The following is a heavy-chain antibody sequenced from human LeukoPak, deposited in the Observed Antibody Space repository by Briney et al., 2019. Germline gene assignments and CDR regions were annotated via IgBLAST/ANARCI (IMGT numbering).Heavy chain of an antibody. Sequence: GGSLRLSCAASGFTFSSYGMHWVRQAPGKGLEWVAFIRYDGSNKYYADSVKGRFTISRDNSKNTPYLQMSSLRAEDTAVYYCAKDMDYYDSSGSSMDYWGQGTLVTVSS. CDR1: GFTFSSYG. J-gene: IGHJ4*02. D-gene: IGHD3-22*01. CDR3: AKDMDYYDSSGSSMDY. CDR2: IRYDGSNK. V-gene: IGHV3-30*02.